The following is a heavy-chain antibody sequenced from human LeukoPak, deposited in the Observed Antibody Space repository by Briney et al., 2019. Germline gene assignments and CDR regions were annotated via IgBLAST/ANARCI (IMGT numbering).Heavy chain of an antibody. V-gene: IGHV3-64D*09. CDR1: GFTFRSYA. D-gene: IGHD1-26*01. J-gene: IGHJ3*02. CDR3: VKGGATSRDAFDI. CDR2: ISSGGIST. Sequence: GGSLRLSCSASGFTFRSYAMNWVRQAPGKGLEYVSAISSGGISTYYADSVKGRFTISRDNSQNTLYLQMSCLRAEDTAVYYCVKGGATSRDAFDIWGQGTMVTVSS.